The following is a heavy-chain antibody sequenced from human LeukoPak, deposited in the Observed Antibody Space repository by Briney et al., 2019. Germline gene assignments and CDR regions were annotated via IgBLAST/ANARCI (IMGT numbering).Heavy chain of an antibody. CDR3: ARVPSYYGSGSYYQYYYYMDV. CDR2: ISSSSSYI. J-gene: IGHJ6*03. D-gene: IGHD3-10*01. Sequence: PGGSLRLSCAASGFIIRSHGMNWVRQAPGKGLEWVSSISSSSSYIYYADSVKGRFTISRDNAKNSLYLQMNSLRAEDTAVYYCARVPSYYGSGSYYQYYYYMDVWGKGTTVTISS. V-gene: IGHV3-21*01. CDR1: GFIIRSHG.